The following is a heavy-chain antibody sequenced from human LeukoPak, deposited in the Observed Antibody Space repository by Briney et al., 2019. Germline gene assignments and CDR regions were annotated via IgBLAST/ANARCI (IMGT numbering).Heavy chain of an antibody. CDR2: IYYSGST. Sequence: SETLSLTCTVSGGSISSGGYYWSWIRQHPGKGLEWIGYIYYSGSTYYNPSLKSRVTISVDTSKNQFSLKLSSVTAADTAVYYCARDQNDYGDYYYDYWGQGTLVTVSS. J-gene: IGHJ4*02. V-gene: IGHV4-31*03. CDR3: ARDQNDYGDYYYDY. D-gene: IGHD4-17*01. CDR1: GGSISSGGYY.